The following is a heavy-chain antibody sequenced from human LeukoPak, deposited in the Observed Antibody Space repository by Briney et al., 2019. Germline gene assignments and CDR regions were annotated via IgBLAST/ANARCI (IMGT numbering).Heavy chain of an antibody. CDR3: TRAVAGHPD. CDR2: INHSGYT. D-gene: IGHD6-19*01. Sequence: SSETLSLTCAGSGVPFSNYYWSWVRQSPRQGLEWMGEINHSGYTNYNPSLKSRVTMSIDTWKNQFYLMVTSVTAADTGVYYCTRAVAGHPDWGQGTLVTVSS. CDR1: GVPFSNYY. V-gene: IGHV4-34*01. J-gene: IGHJ4*02.